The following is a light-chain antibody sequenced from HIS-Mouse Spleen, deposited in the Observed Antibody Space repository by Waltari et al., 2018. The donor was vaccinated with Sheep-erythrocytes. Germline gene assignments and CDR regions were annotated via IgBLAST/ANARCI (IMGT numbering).Light chain of an antibody. J-gene: IGKJ3*01. V-gene: IGKV1-39*01. CDR2: AAS. CDR1: QSMSSY. CDR3: QQSYSTPQFT. Sequence: DIQMTQSPSSLSASVGDRVPITCRASQSMSSYLNWYQQKPGKAPKLLIYAASSLQSGVPSRFSGSGSGTDFTLTISSLQPEDFATYYCQQSYSTPQFTFGPGTKVDIK.